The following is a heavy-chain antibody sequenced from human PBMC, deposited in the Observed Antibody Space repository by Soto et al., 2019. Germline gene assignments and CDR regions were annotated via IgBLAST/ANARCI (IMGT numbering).Heavy chain of an antibody. CDR2: IYYSGST. CDR3: ARHKPPMVRDPGAYYYYYGMDV. D-gene: IGHD3-10*01. V-gene: IGHV4-59*08. Sequence: SETLSLTCTVSGGSISSYYWSWIRQPPGKGLEWIGYIYYSGSTNYNPSLKSRVTISVDTSKNQFSLKLSSVTAADTAVYYCARHKPPMVRDPGAYYYYYGMDVWGQGTTVTVSS. J-gene: IGHJ6*02. CDR1: GGSISSYY.